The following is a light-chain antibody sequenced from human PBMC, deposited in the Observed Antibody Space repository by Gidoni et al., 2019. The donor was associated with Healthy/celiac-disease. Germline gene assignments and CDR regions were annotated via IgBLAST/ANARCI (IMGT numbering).Light chain of an antibody. CDR1: QSVSSN. J-gene: IGKJ4*01. V-gene: IGKV3-15*01. CDR3: QQYNKLPRWNT. CDR2: GAS. Sequence: EIVMTQSPATLSVSPGERATLSCRASQSVSSNLAWYQQKPGQAPRLLIYGASTRATGIPARFSGSESGIDFTLTISSLQSEDFAVYYWQQYNKLPRWNTFGGGTKVEIK.